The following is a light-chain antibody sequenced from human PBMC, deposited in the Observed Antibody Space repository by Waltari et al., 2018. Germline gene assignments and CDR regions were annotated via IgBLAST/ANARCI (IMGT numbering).Light chain of an antibody. CDR1: QNVGTS. CDR2: GAY. J-gene: IGKJ4*01. Sequence: EILVTQSPATLSVSPGERVTLSCRASQNVGTSLAWYQQKPGQTPRLLIFGAYSRASGVSARFSGSGSGTDFTLAISSLQSEDFAVYYCQQYEDWPRHSFGGGTKVQIE. CDR3: QQYEDWPRHS. V-gene: IGKV3-15*01.